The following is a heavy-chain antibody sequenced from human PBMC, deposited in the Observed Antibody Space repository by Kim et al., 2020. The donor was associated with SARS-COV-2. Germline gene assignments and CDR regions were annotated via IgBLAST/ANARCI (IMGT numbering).Heavy chain of an antibody. V-gene: IGHV1-69*13. CDR2: IIPIFGTA. Sequence: SVKVSCKASGGTFSSYAISWVRQAPGQGLEWMGGIIPIFGTANYAQKFQGRVTITADESTSTAYMELSSLRSEDTAVYYCASRGSGSQEDYYYGMDVWGHGTTVTVSS. CDR1: GGTFSSYA. CDR3: ASRGSGSQEDYYYGMDV. D-gene: IGHD3-10*01. J-gene: IGHJ6*02.